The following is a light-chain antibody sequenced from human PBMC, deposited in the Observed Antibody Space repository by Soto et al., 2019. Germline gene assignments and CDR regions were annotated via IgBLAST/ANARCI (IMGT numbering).Light chain of an antibody. CDR1: QSISSY. CDR3: QQSSSNPLT. Sequence: DTQITQSPSSLSASVGDRVTITCRASQSISSYLNWYHQKPGKAPNLLIYSASKLHSGVPSRFSGSGSGTDFTLIISSLQPEDFATYYCQQSSSNPLTFGGGTKVDTK. V-gene: IGKV1-39*01. CDR2: SAS. J-gene: IGKJ4*01.